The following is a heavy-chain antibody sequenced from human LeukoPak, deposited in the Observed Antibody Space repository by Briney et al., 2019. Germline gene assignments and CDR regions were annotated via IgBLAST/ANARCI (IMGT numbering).Heavy chain of an antibody. CDR1: GFTFRSYW. D-gene: IGHD2-15*01. V-gene: IGHV3-7*03. J-gene: IGHJ6*03. CDR2: IKQDGSEK. CDR3: ARVLRYCSGGNCYSGGLGYMDV. Sequence: PGGSLRLSCAASGFTFRSYWMSWVRQAPGKGLEWVANIKQDGSEKYYVDSVKGRFTISRDNAKNSLYLQMNSLRAEDTAVYYCARVLRYCSGGNCYSGGLGYMDVWGKGTTVTISS.